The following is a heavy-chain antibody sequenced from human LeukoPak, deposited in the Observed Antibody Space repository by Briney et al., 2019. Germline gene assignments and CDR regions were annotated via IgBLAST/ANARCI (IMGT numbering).Heavy chain of an antibody. J-gene: IGHJ3*02. CDR2: IKQDGSEK. V-gene: IGHV3-7*03. CDR3: AKRDYSSGWSGAFDI. CDR1: GFTFSSYW. Sequence: GGSLRLSCAASGFTFSSYWMSGVRQAPGKVLEGVANIKQDGSEKYYVDSVKGPFTISRDNAKNSLYLQMTSLRAEDTAVYYCAKRDYSSGWSGAFDIWGQGTMVTVYS. D-gene: IGHD6-19*01.